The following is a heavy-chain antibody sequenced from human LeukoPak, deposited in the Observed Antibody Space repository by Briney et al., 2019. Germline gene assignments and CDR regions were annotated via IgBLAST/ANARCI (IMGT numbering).Heavy chain of an antibody. V-gene: IGHV1-8*02. CDR1: GYTFTSYD. CDR3: ARGDDSSGYYFDY. J-gene: IGHJ4*02. CDR2: MNPNSGNT. D-gene: IGHD3-22*01. Sequence: ASVKVSCKASGYTFTSYDINWVRQATGQGLEWMGWMNPNSGNTGYAQKFQGRVTMTRDTSTSTVYMELSSLRSEDTAVYYCARGDDSSGYYFDYWGQGTLVTVSS.